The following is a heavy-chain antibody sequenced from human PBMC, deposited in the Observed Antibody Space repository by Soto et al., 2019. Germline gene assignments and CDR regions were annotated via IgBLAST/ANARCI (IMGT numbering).Heavy chain of an antibody. CDR3: STGGYCSGGSCPTPYYFDY. J-gene: IGHJ4*02. V-gene: IGHV3-30*03. CDR2: ISYDGSNK. D-gene: IGHD2-15*01. CDR1: GFTFSSYG. Sequence: GGSLRLSCAASGFTFSSYGMHWVRQAPGKGLEWVAVISYDGSNKYYADSVKGRFTISRDNSKNTLYLQMNSLRAEDTAVYYCSTGGYCSGGSCPTPYYFDYWGQGTLVTVS.